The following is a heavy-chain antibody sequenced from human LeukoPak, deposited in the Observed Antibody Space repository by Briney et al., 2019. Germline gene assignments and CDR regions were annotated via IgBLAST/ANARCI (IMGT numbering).Heavy chain of an antibody. Sequence: GGSLRLSCAASGFTFSSYWMSWVRQAPGKGLEWVANIKQDGSEKYYVDSVKGRFTISRDNAKKSLYLQMNSLRAEDTAVYYCARAGQWLVRGNFDYWGQGTLVTVSS. CDR3: ARAGQWLVRGNFDY. D-gene: IGHD6-19*01. J-gene: IGHJ4*02. CDR2: IKQDGSEK. CDR1: GFTFSSYW. V-gene: IGHV3-7*01.